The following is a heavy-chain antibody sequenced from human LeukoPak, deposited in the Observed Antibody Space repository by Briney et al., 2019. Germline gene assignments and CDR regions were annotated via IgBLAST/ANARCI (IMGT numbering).Heavy chain of an antibody. J-gene: IGHJ6*02. D-gene: IGHD6-13*01. CDR1: GGSISSYY. V-gene: IGHV4-4*07. CDR2: IYTSGRT. Sequence: SETLSLTCTVSGGSISSYYWSWIRQHAGNGLEWIGRIYTSGRTNYNPSIKSRVTISVDTSKTQFSLKLCSVTAADTAVYYCARDYTAAAGITRLGMDVWGQGTTVTVSS. CDR3: ARDYTAAAGITRLGMDV.